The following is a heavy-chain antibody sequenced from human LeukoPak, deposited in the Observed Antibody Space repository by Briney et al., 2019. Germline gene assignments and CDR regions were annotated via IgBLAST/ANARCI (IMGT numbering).Heavy chain of an antibody. CDR2: IHHNGKT. J-gene: IGHJ4*02. V-gene: IGHV4-4*02. D-gene: IGHD2-21*02. CDR3: ARDAAYCGGDCYGDY. Sequence: SETLSLTCAVSGDSISSNTWWSWVRQPPGKGLEWIGEIHHNGKTNYNPSLKSRVTISLDTSKNQFSLKLSSVTAADTAVYYCARDAAYCGGDCYGDYWGQGTLVTVSS. CDR1: GDSISSNTW.